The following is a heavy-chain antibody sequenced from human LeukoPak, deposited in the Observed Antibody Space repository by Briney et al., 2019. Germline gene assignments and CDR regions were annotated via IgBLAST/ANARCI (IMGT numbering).Heavy chain of an antibody. CDR1: GFTFSSYW. Sequence: PGGSLRLSCAASGFTFSSYWMSWVRQAPGKGLEWVANIKQDGSEKYYVDSVKGRFTISRDNAKNSLYLQMNSLRAEDTAVYYCAVLASSGFDAFDIWGQGTMVTVSS. CDR3: AVLASSGFDAFDI. CDR2: IKQDGSEK. D-gene: IGHD6-6*01. J-gene: IGHJ3*02. V-gene: IGHV3-7*01.